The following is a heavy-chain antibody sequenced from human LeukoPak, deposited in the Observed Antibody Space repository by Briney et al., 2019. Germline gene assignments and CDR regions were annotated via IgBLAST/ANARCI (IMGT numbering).Heavy chain of an antibody. J-gene: IGHJ4*02. CDR3: ASAWGGVRDYFDY. V-gene: IGHV1-2*02. CDR2: INPNSGGT. Sequence: ASVKVSCKASGYTFTGYYMHWVRQAPGQGLEWMGWINPNSGGTNYAQKFQGRVTMTRDTSISTAYMELSRLRSDDTAVYSCASAWGGVRDYFDYWGQGTLVTVSS. D-gene: IGHD3-16*01. CDR1: GYTFTGYY.